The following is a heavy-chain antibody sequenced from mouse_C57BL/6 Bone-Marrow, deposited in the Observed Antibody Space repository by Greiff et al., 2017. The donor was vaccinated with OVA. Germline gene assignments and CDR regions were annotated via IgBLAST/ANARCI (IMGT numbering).Heavy chain of an antibody. CDR1: GYTFTSYW. CDR2: IYPGSGST. V-gene: IGHV1-55*01. J-gene: IGHJ4*01. Sequence: QVQLQQPGAELVKPGASVKMSCKASGYTFTSYWITWVKQRPGPGLEWIGDIYPGSGSTNYNAKFKSTATLTVDTSSSTAYMQLSSLTSEDSAVYYCARCGYYLYYYAMDYWGQGTSVTVSS. CDR3: ARCGYYLYYYAMDY. D-gene: IGHD2-3*01.